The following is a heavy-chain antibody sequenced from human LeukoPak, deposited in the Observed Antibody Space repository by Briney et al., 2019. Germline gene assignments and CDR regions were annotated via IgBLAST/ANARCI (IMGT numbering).Heavy chain of an antibody. V-gene: IGHV3-23*01. J-gene: IGHJ4*02. CDR3: AKGRGYSGYDSTFDY. Sequence: GGSLRLSCAASGFTFSSYAMSWVRQAPGKGLEWVSAISGSGGSTYYADFVKGRFTISRDNSKNTLYLQMNSLRAEDTAVYYCAKGRGYSGYDSTFDYWGQGTLVTVSS. D-gene: IGHD5-12*01. CDR2: ISGSGGST. CDR1: GFTFSSYA.